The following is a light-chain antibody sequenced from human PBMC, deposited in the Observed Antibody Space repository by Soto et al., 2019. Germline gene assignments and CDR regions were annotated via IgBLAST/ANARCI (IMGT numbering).Light chain of an antibody. V-gene: IGKV3-20*01. CDR3: QQYGSSRWT. J-gene: IGKJ1*01. CDR1: QSVSSSY. CDR2: GAS. Sequence: EIVLTHASGTLSMSPGERATLSCRASQSVSSSYLAWYQQNRGQAPRLLIYGASSRATGIPDRFSGSGSGTDFTLTISRLEPEDFAVYYCQQYGSSRWTFGQGTKVDIK.